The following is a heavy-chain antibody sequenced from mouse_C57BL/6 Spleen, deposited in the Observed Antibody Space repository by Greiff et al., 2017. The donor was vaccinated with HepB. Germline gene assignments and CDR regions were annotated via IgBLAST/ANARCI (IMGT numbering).Heavy chain of an antibody. V-gene: IGHV1-80*01. J-gene: IGHJ4*01. CDR2: IYPGDGDT. CDR3: ARDYGSSRMDY. D-gene: IGHD1-1*01. Sequence: QVQLQQSEAELVRPGASVKISCKASGYAFSSYWMNWVKQRPGKGLEWIGQIYPGDGDTNYNGKFKGKATLTADKSSSTAYMQLSSLTSEDSAVYFCARDYGSSRMDYWGQGTSVTVSS. CDR1: GYAFSSYW.